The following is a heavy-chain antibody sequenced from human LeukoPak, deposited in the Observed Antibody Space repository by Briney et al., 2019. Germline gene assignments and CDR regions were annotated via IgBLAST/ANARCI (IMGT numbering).Heavy chain of an antibody. CDR3: ARLERRQQLVQWWFDP. V-gene: IGHV4-59*01. D-gene: IGHD6-13*01. CDR2: IYYSGST. Sequence: SETLSLTCTVSGGSISSYYWSWIRQPPGKGLEWIGYIYYSGSTNYNPSLKSRVTISVDTSKNQFSLKLSSVTAADTAVYYCARLERRQQLVQWWFDPWGQGTLVTVSS. J-gene: IGHJ5*02. CDR1: GGSISSYY.